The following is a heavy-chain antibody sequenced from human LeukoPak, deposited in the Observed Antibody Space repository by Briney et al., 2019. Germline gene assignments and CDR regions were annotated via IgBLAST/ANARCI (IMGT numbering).Heavy chain of an antibody. J-gene: IGHJ4*02. CDR2: IYYSGST. V-gene: IGHV4-59*01. CDR3: ARAVATIWYYFDY. D-gene: IGHD5-12*01. Sequence: PSETLSLTCTVSGGSISSYYWSWIRQPPGKGLEWIGYIYYSGSTNYNPSLKSRVTISVDTSKNQFSLKLSSVTAADTAVYYCARAVATIWYYFDYWGQGTLVTVSS. CDR1: GGSISSYY.